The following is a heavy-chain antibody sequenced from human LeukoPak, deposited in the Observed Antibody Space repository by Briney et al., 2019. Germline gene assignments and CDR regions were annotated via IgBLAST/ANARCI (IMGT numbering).Heavy chain of an antibody. Sequence: GGSLRLSCAASGFTFSSYAMSWVRQAPGKGLEWVSAFSGSGGSTYYADSVKGRFTISRDNAKNTVYLQMNSLRAEDTAVYYCARVLSGSWDWFDPWGQGTLVTVSS. D-gene: IGHD3-22*01. V-gene: IGHV3-23*01. CDR3: ARVLSGSWDWFDP. J-gene: IGHJ5*02. CDR1: GFTFSSYA. CDR2: FSGSGGST.